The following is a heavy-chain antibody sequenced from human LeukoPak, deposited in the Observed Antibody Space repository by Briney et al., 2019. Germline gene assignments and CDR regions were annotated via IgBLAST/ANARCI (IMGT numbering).Heavy chain of an antibody. Sequence: SDTLSLTCAVYGGSFSGCYWSWVRQPPGKGLEWIGEVNHRGSTNYDPSFKSRVTISVDTTKNQFSLKMNSMTAADTAVYYCARGPPSMGIGHCFDYWGQGTLVTVSS. V-gene: IGHV4-34*01. CDR3: ARGPPSMGIGHCFDY. CDR1: GGSFSGCY. CDR2: VNHRGST. J-gene: IGHJ4*02. D-gene: IGHD2-2*03.